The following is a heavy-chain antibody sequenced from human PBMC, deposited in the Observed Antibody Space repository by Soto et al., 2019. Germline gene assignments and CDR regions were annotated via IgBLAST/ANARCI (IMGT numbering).Heavy chain of an antibody. CDR1: GFTFSSYW. Sequence: EVQLVESGGGLVQPGGSLRLSCAASGFTFSSYWMHWVRQAPGKGLVWVSRINSDGSSTSYVDSVKGRFTISRDNAKNTLYLQMNSLRAEDTAVYYCARDRGSGLLWFGELLNDYWGQGTLVTVSS. J-gene: IGHJ4*02. V-gene: IGHV3-74*01. D-gene: IGHD3-10*01. CDR2: INSDGSST. CDR3: ARDRGSGLLWFGELLNDY.